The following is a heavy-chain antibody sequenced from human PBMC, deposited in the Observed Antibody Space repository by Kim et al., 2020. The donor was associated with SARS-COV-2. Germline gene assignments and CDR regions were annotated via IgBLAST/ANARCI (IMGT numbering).Heavy chain of an antibody. CDR2: INTNTGNP. CDR1: GYTFTSYA. V-gene: IGHV7-4-1*02. CDR3: ARAAPNGWGSGWYFAYYYYGMDV. Sequence: ASVKVSCKASGYTFTSYAMNWVRQAPGQGLEWMGWINTNTGNPTYAQGFTGRFVFSLDTSVSTAYLQISSLKAEDTAVYYCARAAPNGWGSGWYFAYYYYGMDVWGQGTTVTVSS. D-gene: IGHD6-19*01. J-gene: IGHJ6*02.